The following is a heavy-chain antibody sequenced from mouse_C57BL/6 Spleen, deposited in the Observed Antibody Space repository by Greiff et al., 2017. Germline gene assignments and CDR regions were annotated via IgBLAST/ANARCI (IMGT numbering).Heavy chain of an antibody. CDR2: IDPENGDT. J-gene: IGHJ4*01. D-gene: IGHD1-1*01. CDR1: GFNIKDDY. V-gene: IGHV14-4*01. CDR3: TAGGTTGKYAMDY. Sequence: VQLQQSGAELVRPGASVKLSCTASGFNIKDDYMHWVKQRPEQGLEWIGWIDPENGDTEYASKFQGKATITADTSSNTAYLQLSSLTSEDTAVYYCTAGGTTGKYAMDYWGQGTSVTVSS.